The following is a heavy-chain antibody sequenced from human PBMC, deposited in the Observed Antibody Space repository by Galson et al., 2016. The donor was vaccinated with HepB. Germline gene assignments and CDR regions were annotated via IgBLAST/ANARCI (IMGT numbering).Heavy chain of an antibody. D-gene: IGHD5-24*01. CDR1: GYTFTTNG. CDR2: ISAHNGDT. CDR3: ARDRDRSLDY. V-gene: IGHV1-18*04. J-gene: IGHJ4*02. Sequence: SVKVSCKASGYTFTTNGISWVRQAPGQGLEWMGWISAHNGDTNSPQKLQGRVTLTTDTSTRTAYMEPRSLKSDDTAVYYCARDRDRSLDYWGQGTLVTVSS.